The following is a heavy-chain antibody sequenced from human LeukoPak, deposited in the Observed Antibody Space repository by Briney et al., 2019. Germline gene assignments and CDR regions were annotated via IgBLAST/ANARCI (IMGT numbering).Heavy chain of an antibody. Sequence: GGSLRLSCAASGFTFSSYGMHWVRQAPGKGLEWVAVISYDGSNKYYADSVKGRFTISRDNFKNTLYLQMNSLRDEDTAIYYCARGEYDFWSASGYWGQGTLVTVSS. D-gene: IGHD3-3*01. CDR2: ISYDGSNK. CDR3: ARGEYDFWSASGY. CDR1: GFTFSSYG. V-gene: IGHV3-30*03. J-gene: IGHJ4*02.